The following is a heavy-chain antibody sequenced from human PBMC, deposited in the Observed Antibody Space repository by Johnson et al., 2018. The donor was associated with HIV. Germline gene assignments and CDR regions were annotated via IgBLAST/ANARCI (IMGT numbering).Heavy chain of an antibody. CDR2: VYSGGNT. CDR1: GFTVSRNH. CDR3: ARDSQHYYDSSGYFLGNAFNI. J-gene: IGHJ3*02. Sequence: VQVVESGGGLIQPGGSLRLSCAASGFTVSRNHMSWVRQAPGKGLEWVSIVYSGGNTYYADSVKGRFTISRANSKDTLYLQMNRLRAEDTALYYCARDSQHYYDSSGYFLGNAFNIWGQGTMVTVSS. D-gene: IGHD3-22*01. V-gene: IGHV3-53*01.